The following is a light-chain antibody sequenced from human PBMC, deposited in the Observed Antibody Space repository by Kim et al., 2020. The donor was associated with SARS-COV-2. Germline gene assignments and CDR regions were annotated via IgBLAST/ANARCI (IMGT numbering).Light chain of an antibody. V-gene: IGKV3-20*01. CDR2: DAS. CDR3: QQYGSSLLT. CDR1: QSVTSTY. J-gene: IGKJ4*01. Sequence: SPGERATLSCRASQSVTSTYLAWYQQKPGQAPRLLIHDASSRATGIPDRFSGSGSGTDFTLTISRLEPEDFAVYYCQQYGSSLLTFGGGTKVDIK.